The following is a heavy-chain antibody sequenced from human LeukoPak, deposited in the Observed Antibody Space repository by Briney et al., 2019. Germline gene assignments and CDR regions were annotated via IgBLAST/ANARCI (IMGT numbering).Heavy chain of an antibody. V-gene: IGHV1-18*04. J-gene: IGHJ4*02. D-gene: IGHD5-18*01. Sequence: ASVKVSCQASGYTFTSYGISWVRQAPGQGLEWMGWISAYNGNTNYAQKLQGRVTMTTDTSTSTAYMEPRSLRSDDTAVYYCARDLYDGNSARDPIGIQLWLHWGQGTLVTVSS. CDR1: GYTFTSYG. CDR3: ARDLYDGNSARDPIGIQLWLH. CDR2: ISAYNGNT.